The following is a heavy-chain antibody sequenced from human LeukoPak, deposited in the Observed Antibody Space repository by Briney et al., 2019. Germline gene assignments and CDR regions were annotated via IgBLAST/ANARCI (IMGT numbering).Heavy chain of an antibody. CDR2: ISGDGGST. Sequence: GRSLRLSCAASGFTFDDYAMHWVRQAPGKGLEWVSLISGDGGSTYYADSVKGRFTISRDNSKNSLYLQMNSLRTEDTALYYCAKERGYSGYDHYYYYMDVWGKGTTVTVSS. CDR1: GFTFDDYA. J-gene: IGHJ6*03. V-gene: IGHV3-43*02. CDR3: AKERGYSGYDHYYYYMDV. D-gene: IGHD5-12*01.